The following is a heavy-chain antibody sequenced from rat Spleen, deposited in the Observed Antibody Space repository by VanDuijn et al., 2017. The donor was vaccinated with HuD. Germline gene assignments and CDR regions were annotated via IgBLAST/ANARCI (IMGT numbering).Heavy chain of an antibody. Sequence: EVQLVESGGGLVQPGRSLKLSCAASGFTFSDYNMAWVRQAPTKGLEWVATISFDGSRTYYRDSVKGRFTMSRENAKSTLNLQMDSLRSEDTATYYCTRGANWELGDYFDYWGQGLMVTVSS. D-gene: IGHD5-1*01. CDR2: ISFDGSRT. CDR3: TRGANWELGDYFDY. V-gene: IGHV5-7*01. CDR1: GFTFSDYN. J-gene: IGHJ2*01.